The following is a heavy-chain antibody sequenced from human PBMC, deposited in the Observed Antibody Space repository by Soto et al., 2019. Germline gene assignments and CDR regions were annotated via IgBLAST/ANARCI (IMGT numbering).Heavy chain of an antibody. J-gene: IGHJ4*02. D-gene: IGHD6-19*01. V-gene: IGHV1-18*01. CDR1: GYTFTSYG. CDR3: ARGIAVAGTPSFDY. CDR2: ISAYNGNT. Sequence: ASVKVSCKAAGYTFTSYGISWVRQAPGQGLEWMGWISAYNGNTNYAQKLQGRVTMTTDTSTSTAYMELRSLRSDDTALYYCARGIAVAGTPSFDYWGQGTLVTVSS.